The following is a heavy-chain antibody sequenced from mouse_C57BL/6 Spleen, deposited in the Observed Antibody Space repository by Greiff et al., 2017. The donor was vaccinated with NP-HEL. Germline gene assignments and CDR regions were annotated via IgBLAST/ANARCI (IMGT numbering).Heavy chain of an antibody. V-gene: IGHV1-69*01. D-gene: IGHD1-1*01. CDR1: GYTFTSYW. CDR3: ARAPGSSYDYAMDY. CDR2: IDPSDSYT. J-gene: IGHJ4*01. Sequence: QVQLQQPGAELVMPGASVKLSCKASGYTFTSYWMPWVKQRPGQGLEWVGEIDPSDSYTNYNQKFKGKSTLTVDKSSSTAYMQLRSLTSEDSAVYYCARAPGSSYDYAMDYWGQGTSVTVSS.